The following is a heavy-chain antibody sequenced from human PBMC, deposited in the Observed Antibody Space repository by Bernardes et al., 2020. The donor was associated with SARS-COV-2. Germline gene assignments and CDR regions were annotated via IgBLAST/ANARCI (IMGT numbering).Heavy chain of an antibody. CDR1: GYTFSDFY. V-gene: IGHV1-2*02. Sequence: ASVKVSCKTSGYTFSDFYIHWVRQAPGQGLEWMGWINPNSGETKYAEKFLGRVTITRDTSISTGYMEISSLRSGDTAVYFCERSAFWSEHSLDLWGQGTLIIVSS. D-gene: IGHD3-3*01. CDR2: INPNSGET. J-gene: IGHJ3*01. CDR3: ERSAFWSEHSLDL.